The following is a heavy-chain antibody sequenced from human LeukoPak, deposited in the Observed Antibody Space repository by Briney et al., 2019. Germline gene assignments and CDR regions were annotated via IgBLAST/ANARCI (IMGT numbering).Heavy chain of an antibody. V-gene: IGHV3-64*01. Sequence: GGSLRLSCAASGFTFSSYAMHWVRQAPGKGLEYVSAISSNGGSTYYANSVKGRFTISRDNSKNTLYLQMGRLRAEDMAVYFCARDREYCSSTSCYTDATFDYWGQGTLVTVSS. J-gene: IGHJ4*02. CDR2: ISSNGGST. CDR3: ARDREYCSSTSCYTDATFDY. CDR1: GFTFSSYA. D-gene: IGHD2-2*02.